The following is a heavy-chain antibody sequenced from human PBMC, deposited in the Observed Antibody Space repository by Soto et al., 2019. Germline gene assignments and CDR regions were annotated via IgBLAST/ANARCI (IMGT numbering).Heavy chain of an antibody. CDR2: IIPIFGIA. CDR1: GGTFSSYA. Sequence: ASVKVSCKASGGTFSSYAISWVRQAPGQGLEWMGGIIPIFGIANYAQKFQGRVTITADKSTSTAYMELSSLRSEDTAVYDCARGQNGNFAHYYYYYMDVWGKGTTVTVSS. CDR3: ARGQNGNFAHYYYYYMDV. J-gene: IGHJ6*03. V-gene: IGHV1-69*10. D-gene: IGHD1-7*01.